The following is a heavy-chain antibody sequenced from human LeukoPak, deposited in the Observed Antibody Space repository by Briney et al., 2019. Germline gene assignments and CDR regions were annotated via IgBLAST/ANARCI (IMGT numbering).Heavy chain of an antibody. V-gene: IGHV1-69*05. Sequence: SVKVSCKASGGTFSSYAISWVRQAPGQGLEWVGRIIPIFGTANYAQKFQGRVTITTDESTSTAYMELSSLRSEDTAVYYCARDIGIFGVVIIWYFDLWGRGTLVTVSS. CDR2: IIPIFGTA. CDR3: ARDIGIFGVVIIWYFDL. D-gene: IGHD3-3*01. J-gene: IGHJ2*01. CDR1: GGTFSSYA.